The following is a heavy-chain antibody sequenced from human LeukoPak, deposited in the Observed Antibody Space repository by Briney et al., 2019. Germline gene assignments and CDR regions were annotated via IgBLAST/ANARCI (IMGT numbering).Heavy chain of an antibody. V-gene: IGHV3-23*01. CDR2: ISGSGGST. CDR3: AKEDVRYYFDY. J-gene: IGHJ4*02. Sequence: GGSLRLSCAASGFTFSSYAMSGVGQAPGKGLEWGSAISGSGGSTYYADSVKGRFTISRDNSKPTLYLQMNSLRAEDTAVYYCAKEDVRYYFDYWGQGTLVTVSS. CDR1: GFTFSSYA. D-gene: IGHD3-10*01.